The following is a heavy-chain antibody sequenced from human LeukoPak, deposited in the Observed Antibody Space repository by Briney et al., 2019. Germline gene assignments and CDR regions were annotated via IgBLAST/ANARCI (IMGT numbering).Heavy chain of an antibody. CDR3: ARGAYDSSGYYGFY. J-gene: IGHJ4*02. D-gene: IGHD3-22*01. CDR1: GFTFSSYG. V-gene: IGHV3-30*02. Sequence: GGSLRLSCAASGFTFSSYGMHWVRQAPGKGLEWVAFIRYDGSNKYYADSVKGRFTISRDNSKNTLYLQMNSLRAEDTAVYYCARGAYDSSGYYGFYWGQGTLVTVSS. CDR2: IRYDGSNK.